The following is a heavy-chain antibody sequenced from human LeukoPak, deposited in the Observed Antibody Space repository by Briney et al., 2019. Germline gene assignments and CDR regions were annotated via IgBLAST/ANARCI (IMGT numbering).Heavy chain of an antibody. CDR1: GYTFTSYG. V-gene: IGHV1-18*01. CDR3: ARDRGGAEPYSWFDP. J-gene: IGHJ5*02. CDR2: ISAYNGNT. D-gene: IGHD2-21*01. Sequence: GASVKVSCKASGYTFTSYGISWVRQAPGQGLEWMGWISAYNGNTNYAQKLQGRVTMTTDTSTSTAYMELRSLRSDDTAVYYCARDRGGAEPYSWFDPWGQGTLVTLSS.